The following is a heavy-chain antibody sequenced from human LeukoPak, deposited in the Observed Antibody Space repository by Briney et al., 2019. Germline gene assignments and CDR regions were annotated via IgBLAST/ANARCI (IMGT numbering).Heavy chain of an antibody. CDR1: GGSISLSYYY. CDR3: ARDGGVAPHNWFDP. V-gene: IGHV4-39*07. D-gene: IGHD2-8*02. Sequence: SETLSLTCSVSGGSISLSYYYWGWIRQPPGKALEWIGSVYYSGTTSYNPSLKSRVTISVDMSKNHFSLRLSSVTAADTAVYYCARDGGVAPHNWFDPWGQGTLVTVSS. J-gene: IGHJ5*02. CDR2: VYYSGTT.